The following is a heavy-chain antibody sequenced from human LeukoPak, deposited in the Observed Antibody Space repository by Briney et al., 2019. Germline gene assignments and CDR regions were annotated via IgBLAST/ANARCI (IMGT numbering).Heavy chain of an antibody. CDR2: IIPIFGTA. CDR1: GGTFSSYA. J-gene: IGHJ6*03. D-gene: IGHD3-10*01. Sequence: ASVKVSCKASGGTFSSYAISWVRQAPGQGLEWMGGIIPIFGTANYAQKFQGRVTITADKSTSTAYMELSSLRSEDTAVYYCARVPYGSGMWNYYYYYMDVWGKGTTVTISS. V-gene: IGHV1-69*06. CDR3: ARVPYGSGMWNYYYYYMDV.